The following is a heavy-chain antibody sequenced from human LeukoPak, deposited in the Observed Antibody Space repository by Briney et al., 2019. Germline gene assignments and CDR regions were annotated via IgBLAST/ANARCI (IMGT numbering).Heavy chain of an antibody. CDR3: ARETRYNWIYYFDY. V-gene: IGHV4-59*01. CDR2: IYYSGST. J-gene: IGHJ4*02. CDR1: GGSISSYY. D-gene: IGHD1-20*01. Sequence: SSETLSLTCTVSGGSISSYYWSWIRQPPGKGLEWIGYIYYSGSTNYNPSLKSRVTISVDTSKNQFSLKLSSVTAADTAVYYCARETRYNWIYYFDYWGQGTLVTVSS.